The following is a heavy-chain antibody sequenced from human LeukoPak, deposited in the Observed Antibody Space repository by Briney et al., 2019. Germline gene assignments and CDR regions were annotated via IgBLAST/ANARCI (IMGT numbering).Heavy chain of an antibody. J-gene: IGHJ4*02. CDR2: INHSGST. D-gene: IGHD2-21*01. V-gene: IGHV4-34*01. Sequence: SETLSLTCAVYGGSFSGYYWSWIRQPPGKGLEWIGEINHSGSTNYNPSLKSRVTISVDTSKNQFSLKLSSVTAADTAVCYCARGGKYHRIPPRFDYWGQGTLVTVSS. CDR1: GGSFSGYY. CDR3: ARGGKYHRIPPRFDY.